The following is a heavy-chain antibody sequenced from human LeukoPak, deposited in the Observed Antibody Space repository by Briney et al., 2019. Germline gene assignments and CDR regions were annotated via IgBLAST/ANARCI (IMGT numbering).Heavy chain of an antibody. V-gene: IGHV4-39*01. CDR3: VTIMYDSSGYSYFDL. D-gene: IGHD3-22*01. Sequence: SETLSLSCTVSGGSISSYSYYWGWIRPPPGKGLEWIGSINYSGSTNYTPSLKTRVTISVDTSRDQFSLKMSSVTAADTAVYYCVTIMYDSSGYSYFDLWGQGTLVTVSS. CDR2: INYSGST. CDR1: GGSISSYSYY. J-gene: IGHJ4*02.